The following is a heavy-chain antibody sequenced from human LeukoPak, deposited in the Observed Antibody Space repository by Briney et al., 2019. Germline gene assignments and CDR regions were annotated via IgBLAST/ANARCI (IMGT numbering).Heavy chain of an antibody. CDR2: ISFTGNT. CDR3: ARSPPGWYYDNSGQYYFDT. Sequence: SETLSLTCTVSGGSISGYYWSWLRQSPGKRLEWIAYISFTGNTNYNPSLTSRVTISLDTSKTHSSLTLSSLTAADTAGYYCARSPPGWYYDNSGQYYFDTWGQGALVTVSS. J-gene: IGHJ4*02. V-gene: IGHV4-59*08. CDR1: GGSISGYY. D-gene: IGHD3-22*01.